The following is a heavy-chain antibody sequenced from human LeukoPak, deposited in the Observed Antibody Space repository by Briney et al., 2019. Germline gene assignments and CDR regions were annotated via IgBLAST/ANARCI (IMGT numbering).Heavy chain of an antibody. Sequence: GGSLRLSCVASGFTFSSYGMHWVRQAPGKGLEWTAAIWYDGSNQYYPDSVKGRFTISRDNSKNTIYLQMNSLRIEDTAMYYCARDLSSSWSPGVWGQGTMVSVSS. D-gene: IGHD6-13*01. CDR3: ARDLSSSWSPGV. V-gene: IGHV3-33*08. CDR2: IWYDGSNQ. J-gene: IGHJ3*01. CDR1: GFTFSSYG.